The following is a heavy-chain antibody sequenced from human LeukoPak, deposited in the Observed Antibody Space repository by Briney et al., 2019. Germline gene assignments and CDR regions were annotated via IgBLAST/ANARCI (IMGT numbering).Heavy chain of an antibody. Sequence: SETLSLTCTVSGGSISSGGYYWSWIRQHPGKGLEWIGYIYYSGSTHYNPSLKSRVTISVDTSKNQFSLKLSSVTAADTAVYYCARGSPITMVRGVINWFDPWGQGTLVTVSS. V-gene: IGHV4-31*03. J-gene: IGHJ5*02. CDR3: ARGSPITMVRGVINWFDP. CDR1: GGSISSGGYY. D-gene: IGHD3-10*01. CDR2: IYYSGST.